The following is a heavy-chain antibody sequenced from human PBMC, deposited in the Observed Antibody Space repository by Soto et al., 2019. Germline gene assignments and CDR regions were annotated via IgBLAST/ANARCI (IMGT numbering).Heavy chain of an antibody. CDR3: AHRRRSGSYQSTFDY. V-gene: IGHV2-5*01. CDR2: IYWNDDK. J-gene: IGHJ4*02. Sequence: SGPTLVNPTQTLTLTCTFSGFSHSTSGVGVGWIRQPPGKALEWLALIYWNDDKRYSPSLKSRLTITKDTSKNQVVLTMTNMDPVDTATYYCAHRRRSGSYQSTFDYWGQGTLVTVSS. CDR1: GFSHSTSGVG. D-gene: IGHD1-26*01.